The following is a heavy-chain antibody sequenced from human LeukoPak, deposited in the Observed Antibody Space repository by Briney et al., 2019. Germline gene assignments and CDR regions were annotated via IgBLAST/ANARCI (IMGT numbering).Heavy chain of an antibody. Sequence: SETLSLTCAVNGGSFSGYYWNWIRQPPGKGLEWIGDITHTGSTNDSPSLAGRVTVSVDTSKNQFSLSLASVTAADTALYYCARGSPAADDAFDIWGQGTLVTVSP. D-gene: IGHD6-13*01. J-gene: IGHJ3*02. CDR2: ITHTGST. V-gene: IGHV4-34*01. CDR3: ARGSPAADDAFDI. CDR1: GGSFSGYY.